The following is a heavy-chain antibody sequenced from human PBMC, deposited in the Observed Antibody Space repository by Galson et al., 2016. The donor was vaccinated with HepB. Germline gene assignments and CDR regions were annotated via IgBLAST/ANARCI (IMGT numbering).Heavy chain of an antibody. V-gene: IGHV1-18*01. J-gene: IGHJ6*02. CDR3: ARDSIAAAGFPYYYYGMDV. CDR1: GYTFTDYG. CDR2: ISAHSGDT. Sequence: SVKVSCKASGYTFTDYGISWVRQAPGQGLEWMGWISAHSGDTEYAQKLQGRVTMTTDTSTSTAYMELRSLRSDDTAVYYCARDSIAAAGFPYYYYGMDVWGQGTTVTVSS. D-gene: IGHD6-13*01.